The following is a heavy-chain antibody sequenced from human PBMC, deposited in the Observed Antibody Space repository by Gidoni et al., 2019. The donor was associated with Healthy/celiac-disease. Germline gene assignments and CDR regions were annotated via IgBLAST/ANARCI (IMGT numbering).Heavy chain of an antibody. D-gene: IGHD2-2*01. Sequence: QVQLVQSGAEVKKPGCAVKVTCKDSGGNYSRHAISWVRQAPVQGLEWMGGIIPIVGTANYAQKFQGRVTITADESTSTAYMELSSLRAEDTAVYYCARNLGGYCSSTSCPAWFDPWGQGTLVTVSS. CDR2: IIPIVGTA. CDR3: ARNLGGYCSSTSCPAWFDP. V-gene: IGHV1-69*01. J-gene: IGHJ5*02. CDR1: GGNYSRHA.